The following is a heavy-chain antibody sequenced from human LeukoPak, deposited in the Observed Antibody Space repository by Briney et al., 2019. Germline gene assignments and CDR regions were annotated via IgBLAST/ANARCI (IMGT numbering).Heavy chain of an antibody. D-gene: IGHD6-13*01. Sequence: GGSLRLPCAASGFTFSSYGMHWVRQAPGKGLEWVAVISYDGSNKYYADSVKGRFTISRDNSKNTLYLQMNSLRAEDMAVYYCAKSLAAAGTAYWGQGTLVTVSS. CDR1: GFTFSSYG. CDR3: AKSLAAAGTAY. J-gene: IGHJ4*02. V-gene: IGHV3-30*18. CDR2: ISYDGSNK.